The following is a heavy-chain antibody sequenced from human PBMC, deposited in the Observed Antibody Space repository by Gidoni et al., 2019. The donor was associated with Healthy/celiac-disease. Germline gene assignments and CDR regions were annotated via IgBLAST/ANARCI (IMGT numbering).Heavy chain of an antibody. J-gene: IGHJ5*02. CDR2: ISGSGGST. D-gene: IGHD1-1*01. V-gene: IGHV3-23*01. CDR1: GFTCSSYA. Sequence: EVRLLEYGGGLVQPGGARRRPCAASGFTCSSYAMSWVRQVPGKGLEWVSAISGSGGSTYYADSVKGRFTISRDNAQNTLYLQMNSLRAEDTAVYYCAKDCWYNGWFDPWGQGTLVTVSS. CDR3: AKDCWYNGWFDP.